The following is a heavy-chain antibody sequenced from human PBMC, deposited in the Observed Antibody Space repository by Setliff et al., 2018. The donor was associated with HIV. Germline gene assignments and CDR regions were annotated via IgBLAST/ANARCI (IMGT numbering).Heavy chain of an antibody. CDR3: ARASVGATGLYAFEI. D-gene: IGHD1-26*01. J-gene: IGHJ3*02. Sequence: SSETLSLTCTVSGGSISSGIYYWSWLRQPAGQGLEWIGHIYTSGSTNYSPSVKSRVTISVDTSKNQFSLRLNSVTAADTAVYYCARASVGATGLYAFEIWGQGTMVTVSS. CDR1: GGSISSGIYY. V-gene: IGHV4-61*09. CDR2: IYTSGST.